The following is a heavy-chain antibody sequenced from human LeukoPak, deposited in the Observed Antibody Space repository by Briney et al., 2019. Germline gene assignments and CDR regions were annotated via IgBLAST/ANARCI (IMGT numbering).Heavy chain of an antibody. CDR2: INHSGST. V-gene: IGHV4-34*01. CDR3: ARDGSSGLFDY. J-gene: IGHJ4*02. D-gene: IGHD5-12*01. Sequence: SETLSLTCAVYGGSFSGYYWSWIRQPPGKGLEWIGEINHSGSTNYNPSLKSRVTISVDTSKNQFSLKLSSVTAADTAVYYCARDGSSGLFDYWGQGTRVTVSS. CDR1: GGSFSGYY.